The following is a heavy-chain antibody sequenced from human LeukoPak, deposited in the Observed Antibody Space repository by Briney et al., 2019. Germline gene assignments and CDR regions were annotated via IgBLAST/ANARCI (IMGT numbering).Heavy chain of an antibody. J-gene: IGHJ3*02. CDR3: ARDLQWPDAFDI. CDR1: GYTFTGYY. Sequence: ASVKVSCKASGYTFTGYYMHWARQAPGQGLEWMGWINPNSGGTNYAQKFQGRVTMTRDTSISTACMELSRLGSDDTAVYYCARDLQWPDAFDIWGQGTMATVSS. CDR2: INPNSGGT. D-gene: IGHD6-19*01. V-gene: IGHV1-2*02.